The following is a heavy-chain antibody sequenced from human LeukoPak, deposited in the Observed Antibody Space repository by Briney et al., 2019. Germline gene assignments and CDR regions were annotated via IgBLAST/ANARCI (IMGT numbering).Heavy chain of an antibody. CDR2: ISAYNGNT. CDR3: ASSTMVRGVPYGMDV. D-gene: IGHD3-10*01. V-gene: IGHV1-18*04. Sequence: ASVKVSCKASGYTFTGYYMHWVRQAPGQGLEWMGWISAYNGNTNYAQKLQGRVTMTTDTSTSTAYMELRSLRSDDTAVYYCASSTMVRGVPYGMDVWGQGTTVTVSS. J-gene: IGHJ6*02. CDR1: GYTFTGYY.